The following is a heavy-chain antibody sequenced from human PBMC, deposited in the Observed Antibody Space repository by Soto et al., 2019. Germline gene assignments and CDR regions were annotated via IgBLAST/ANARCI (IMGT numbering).Heavy chain of an antibody. D-gene: IGHD3-22*01. CDR2: ISSSSSYT. J-gene: IGHJ4*02. CDR1: GFTFSDYY. V-gene: IGHV3-11*06. CDR3: ARTPGSSGYYSPFGY. Sequence: SLRLSCAASGFTFSDYYMSWIRQAPGKGLEWVSYISSSSSYTNYADSVKGRFTISRDNAKNSLYLQMNSLRAEGTAVYYCARTPGSSGYYSPFGYWGQGTLVTVSS.